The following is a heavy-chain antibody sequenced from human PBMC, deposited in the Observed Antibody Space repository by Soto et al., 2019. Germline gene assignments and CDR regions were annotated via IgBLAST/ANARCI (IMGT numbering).Heavy chain of an antibody. CDR1: GFTFSSYG. D-gene: IGHD6-13*01. CDR3: ARDLSLAAAGNADHDAFDI. Sequence: QVQLVESGGGVVQPGRSLRLSCAASGFTFSSYGMHWVRQAPGKGLEWVAVIWYDGSNKYYADSVKGRFTISRDNSKNKLYLQMNSLRAGDTAVYYCARDLSLAAAGNADHDAFDIWGQGTMVTVSS. J-gene: IGHJ3*02. CDR2: IWYDGSNK. V-gene: IGHV3-33*01.